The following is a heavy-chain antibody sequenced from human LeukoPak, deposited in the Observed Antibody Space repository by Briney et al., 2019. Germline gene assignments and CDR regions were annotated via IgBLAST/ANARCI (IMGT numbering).Heavy chain of an antibody. Sequence: SETLSLTCTVSGGSISSYYWSWIWQPPGKGLEWIGYIYTSGSTNYNPSLKSRVTISVDASKNQFSLKLSSVTAADTAVSSCATLACGSTSCPTAYSGQGTLVTVSS. CDR2: IYTSGST. J-gene: IGHJ4*02. D-gene: IGHD2-2*01. CDR3: ATLACGSTSCPTAY. CDR1: GGSISSYY. V-gene: IGHV4-4*09.